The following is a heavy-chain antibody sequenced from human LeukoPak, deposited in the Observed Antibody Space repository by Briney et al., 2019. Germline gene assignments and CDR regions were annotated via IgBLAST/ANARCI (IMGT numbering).Heavy chain of an antibody. J-gene: IGHJ4*02. CDR2: IYSSGST. CDR3: ARDERYSLDY. V-gene: IGHV3-53*01. CDR1: GFTVSSNY. D-gene: IGHD2-15*01. Sequence: GGSLRLSCAASGFTVSSNYMSWVRRAPGKGLEWVSVIYSSGSTYYADSVKGRFTISRDNSQNTLYLQMNSLRAEDTAVYYCARDERYSLDYWGQGTLVTVPS.